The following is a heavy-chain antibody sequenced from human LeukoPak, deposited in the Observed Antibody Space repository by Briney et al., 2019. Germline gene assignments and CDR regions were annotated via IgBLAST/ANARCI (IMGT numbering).Heavy chain of an antibody. Sequence: SETLSLTCTVSGGSISSSSYFWGWIRQPPGKGLEWIGSIYYSGSTYYNPSLESRVTISVHTSKNQLSLKLRSVTAADTAVYYCARDAARYSGYGSYDYWGQGTLVTVSS. J-gene: IGHJ4*02. D-gene: IGHD5-12*01. V-gene: IGHV4-39*02. CDR3: ARDAARYSGYGSYDY. CDR1: GGSISSSSYF. CDR2: IYYSGST.